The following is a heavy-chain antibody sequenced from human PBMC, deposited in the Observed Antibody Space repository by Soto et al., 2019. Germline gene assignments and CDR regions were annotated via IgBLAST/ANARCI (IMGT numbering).Heavy chain of an antibody. V-gene: IGHV3-30*18. Sequence: GGSLRLSCAASGFTFSSYGMHWVRQAPGKGPEWVAVISYDGSNKYYADSVKGRFTISRDNSKNTLYLQMNSLRAEDTAVYYCAKDSSSGWYYYFDYWGQGTLVTVSS. CDR3: AKDSSSGWYYYFDY. CDR1: GFTFSSYG. D-gene: IGHD6-19*01. J-gene: IGHJ4*02. CDR2: ISYDGSNK.